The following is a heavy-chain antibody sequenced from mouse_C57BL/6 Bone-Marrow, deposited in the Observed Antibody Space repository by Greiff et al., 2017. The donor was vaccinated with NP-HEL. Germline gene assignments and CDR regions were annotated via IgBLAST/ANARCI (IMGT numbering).Heavy chain of an antibody. D-gene: IGHD1-1*01. Sequence: EVKLLESGPGLVKPSQSLSLTCSVTGYSITSGYYWNWIRQFPGNKLEWMGYISYDGSNNYNPSLKNRISITRDTSKNQFFLKLNSVTTEDTATYYCAREVLAYFDVWGTGTTVTVSS. CDR3: AREVLAYFDV. J-gene: IGHJ1*03. V-gene: IGHV3-6*01. CDR1: GYSITSGYY. CDR2: ISYDGSN.